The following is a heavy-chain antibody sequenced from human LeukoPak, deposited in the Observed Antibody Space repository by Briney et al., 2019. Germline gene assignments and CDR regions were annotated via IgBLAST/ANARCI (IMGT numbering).Heavy chain of an antibody. CDR3: ARGSTAEYNWFDP. CDR1: GGTLSSYA. J-gene: IGHJ5*02. Sequence: ASVKVSCKASGGTLSSYAISWVRQAPGQGLEWMGGIIPIFGTANYAQKLQGRVTMTTDTSTSTAYMELRSLRSDDTAVYYCARGSTAEYNWFDPWGQGTLVTVSS. V-gene: IGHV1-69*05. D-gene: IGHD1-1*01. CDR2: IIPIFGTA.